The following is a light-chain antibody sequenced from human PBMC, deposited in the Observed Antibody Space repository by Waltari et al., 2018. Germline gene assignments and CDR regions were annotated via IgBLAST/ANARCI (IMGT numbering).Light chain of an antibody. V-gene: IGLV4-69*01. CDR3: ETGGHGTWV. Sequence: QLVVTQSPSASAPLGASVKLTCTLSSGHSSNVIAWLQQRPEKGPRYLMKVNSDGSHSKGDEIPDRFSGSSSGAERYLTISSLQSDDEADYYCETGGHGTWVIGGGTKLTVL. J-gene: IGLJ3*02. CDR2: VNSDGSH. CDR1: SGHSSNV.